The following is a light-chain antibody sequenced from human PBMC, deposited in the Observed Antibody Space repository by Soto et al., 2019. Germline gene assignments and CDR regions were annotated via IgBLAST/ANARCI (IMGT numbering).Light chain of an antibody. CDR1: SNDVGGYNY. V-gene: IGLV2-14*01. CDR3: SSYSSNDSLVV. CDR2: DVT. Sequence: QSALTQPASVSGSPGQSITISCSGTSNDVGGYNYVSWYQQHPGKAPKLMIYDVTNRPSGVSNRFSASKSGNTASLTISGLQAEDEADYYCSSYSSNDSLVVFGGGTKLTVL. J-gene: IGLJ2*01.